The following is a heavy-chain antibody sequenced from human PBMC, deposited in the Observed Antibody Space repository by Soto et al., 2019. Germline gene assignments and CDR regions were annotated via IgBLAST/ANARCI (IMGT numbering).Heavy chain of an antibody. CDR3: AKDRVVGRLTIQLWLYFDY. CDR1: GFTFSSYV. V-gene: IGHV3-23*01. D-gene: IGHD5-18*01. Sequence: GGSLRLSCAASGFTFSSYVMSWVRQAPGKGLEWVSAISGSGGSTYYADSVKGRFTISRDNSKNTLYLQMNSLRAEDTAVYYCAKDRVVGRLTIQLWLYFDYWGQGTLVTVSS. CDR2: ISGSGGST. J-gene: IGHJ4*02.